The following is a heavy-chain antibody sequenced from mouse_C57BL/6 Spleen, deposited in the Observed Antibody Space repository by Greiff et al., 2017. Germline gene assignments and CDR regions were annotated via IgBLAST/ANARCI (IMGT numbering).Heavy chain of an antibody. CDR3: ARGVYYGSSFLWYFDV. Sequence: VQLQQSGPELVKPGASVKMSCKASGYTFTDYNMHWVKQIHGKSLEWIGYINPNNGGTSYNQKFKGKATLTVNKSSRTAYMELRSLTSEDSAVYYCARGVYYGSSFLWYFDVWGTGTTVTVSS. V-gene: IGHV1-22*01. J-gene: IGHJ1*03. CDR2: INPNNGGT. CDR1: GYTFTDYN. D-gene: IGHD1-1*01.